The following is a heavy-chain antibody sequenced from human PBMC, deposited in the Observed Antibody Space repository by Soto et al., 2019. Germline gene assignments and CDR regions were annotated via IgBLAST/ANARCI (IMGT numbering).Heavy chain of an antibody. CDR1: GYSFTSYW. CDR2: IDPSDSYT. CDR3: ARLYCTSNSCYKGRWFDP. D-gene: IGHD2-2*02. J-gene: IGHJ5*02. Sequence: GESLKISCKGSGYSFTSYWISWVRQMPGKGLEWMGRIDPSDSYTNYSPSFQSHVTISADKSISTAYLQWSSLKASDTAMYYCARLYCTSNSCYKGRWFDPWGQGTLVTVSS. V-gene: IGHV5-10-1*01.